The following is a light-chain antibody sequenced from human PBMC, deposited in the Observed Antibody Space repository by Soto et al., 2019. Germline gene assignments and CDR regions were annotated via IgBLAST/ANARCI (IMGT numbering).Light chain of an antibody. J-gene: IGLJ3*02. V-gene: IGLV7-46*01. CDR1: TGTVTSGHY. CDR2: DIN. Sequence: QAVVTQEPSLTVSPGGRVTLTCASSTGTVTSGHYPYWFQQKPGQAPRTLIYDINKKQPWTPARFSGSLLGGKAALTLSSAQPEDEADYYCLLTYIGSRVFGGGTKVTGL. CDR3: LLTYIGSRV.